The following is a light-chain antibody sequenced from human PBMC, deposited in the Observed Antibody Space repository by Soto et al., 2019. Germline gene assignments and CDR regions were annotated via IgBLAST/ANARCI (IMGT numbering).Light chain of an antibody. V-gene: IGKV1-5*01. J-gene: IGKJ5*01. CDR2: DAS. CDR3: QQYNSYPIT. Sequence: DIQMTQSPSTLSASVGDRVTITCRASQSTSSWLAWYQQKPGKAPKLLIYDASNLESGVPSRFSGSGSGTEFTLTISSLQPDDFATYYCQQYNSYPITFGQGTRLEIK. CDR1: QSTSSW.